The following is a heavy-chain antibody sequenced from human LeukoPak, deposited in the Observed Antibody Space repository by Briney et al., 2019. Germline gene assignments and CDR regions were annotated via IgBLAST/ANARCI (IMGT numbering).Heavy chain of an antibody. CDR1: GGTFSIYA. D-gene: IGHD3-22*01. J-gene: IGHJ3*02. CDR3: ARVKGYYDSSGYLDLRAFDI. V-gene: IGHV1-69*13. Sequence: ASVKVSCTASGGTFSIYAISWVRQAPGQGLEWMGGIIPIFGTANYAQKFQGRVTITADESTSTAYMELSSLRSEDTAVYYCARVKGYYDSSGYLDLRAFDIWGQGTMVTVSS. CDR2: IIPIFGTA.